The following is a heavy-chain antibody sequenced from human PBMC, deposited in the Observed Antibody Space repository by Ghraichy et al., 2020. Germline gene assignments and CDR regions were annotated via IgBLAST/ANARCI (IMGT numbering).Heavy chain of an antibody. V-gene: IGHV4-4*02. CDR3: AKNGGFYQNY. D-gene: IGHD2-8*01. CDR2: TDNSGYT. J-gene: IGHJ4*02. Sequence: GSLRLSCAVSGASTSITSWWTWVRQPPGKGLEWVGETDNSGYTKYNPSLKSRVSISVDNSRNQFSLRVDSVTAADTAVYYCAKNGGFYQNYWGQGTLVTVSS. CDR1: GASTSITSW.